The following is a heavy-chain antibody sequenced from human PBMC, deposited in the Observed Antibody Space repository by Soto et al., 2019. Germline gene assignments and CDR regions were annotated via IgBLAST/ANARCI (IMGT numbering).Heavy chain of an antibody. J-gene: IGHJ4*02. CDR1: GHTFTGYY. CDR2: INPNNGGT. CDR3: ARDYSGSGDY. V-gene: IGHV1-2*02. Sequence: GSVKVSCKASGHTFTGYYMHWVRQAPGQGLEWMGWINPNNGGTNYAQKFQGRVTITRDTSASTAYMELSSLRSDDTAVYYCARDYSGSGDYWGQGTLVTVSS. D-gene: IGHD3-10*01.